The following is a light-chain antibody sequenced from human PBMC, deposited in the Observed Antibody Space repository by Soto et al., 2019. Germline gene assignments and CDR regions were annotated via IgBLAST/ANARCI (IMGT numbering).Light chain of an antibody. J-gene: IGKJ1*01. V-gene: IGKV1-8*01. CDR3: LQHNSFPRT. Sequence: IQMTQSPSSVSASVGDRVTITCRASQGISSYLAWYQQKPGKAPKLLIYAASTLQSGVPSRFSGSGSGTDFTLTISCLQSEDFATYYCLQHNSFPRTFGQGTKVDIK. CDR2: AAS. CDR1: QGISSY.